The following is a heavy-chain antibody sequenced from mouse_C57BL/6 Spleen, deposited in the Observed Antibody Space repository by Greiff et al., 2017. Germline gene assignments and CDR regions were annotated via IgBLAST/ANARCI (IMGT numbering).Heavy chain of an antibody. D-gene: IGHD1-1*01. CDR3: APRCLITTVVGDWYFDV. CDR1: GFSLTSYG. J-gene: IGHJ1*03. V-gene: IGHV2-5*01. Sequence: VQLQQSGPGLVQPSQSLSITCTVSGFSLTSYGVHWVRQSPGKGLEWLGVIWRGGSTDYNAAFMSSLSITKDNSKSQVYFKMNSLHAYDTAIYYCAPRCLITTVVGDWYFDVWGTGTTVTVSS. CDR2: IWRGGST.